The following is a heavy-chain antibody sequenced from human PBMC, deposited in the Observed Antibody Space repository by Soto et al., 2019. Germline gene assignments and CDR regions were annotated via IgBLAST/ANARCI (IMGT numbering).Heavy chain of an antibody. CDR1: GFTFSNYD. J-gene: IGHJ4*02. Sequence: GGSLTLSCAASGFTFSNYDMHWVRQAPGKGLEWVSAIGRAGDTHYPGSVKGRFTISRENAKNSLYLQMNNLRAEDTAVYYCARDPSGWGLDCWGQGALVTVSS. D-gene: IGHD6-19*01. V-gene: IGHV3-13*01. CDR2: IGRAGDT. CDR3: ARDPSGWGLDC.